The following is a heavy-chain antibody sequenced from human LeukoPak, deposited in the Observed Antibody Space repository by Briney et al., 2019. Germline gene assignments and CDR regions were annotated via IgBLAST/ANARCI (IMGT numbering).Heavy chain of an antibody. J-gene: IGHJ4*02. V-gene: IGHV3-9*01. D-gene: IGHD3-16*02. Sequence: PGGSLRLSCAASGFTFDDYAMHWVRQAPGKGLEWVSGISWNSGSIGYADSVKGRFTISRDNAKNSLYLQMNSLRAEDTALYYCAKDMSRLGELSLSDYWGQGTLVTVSS. CDR3: AKDMSRLGELSLSDY. CDR1: GFTFDDYA. CDR2: ISWNSGSI.